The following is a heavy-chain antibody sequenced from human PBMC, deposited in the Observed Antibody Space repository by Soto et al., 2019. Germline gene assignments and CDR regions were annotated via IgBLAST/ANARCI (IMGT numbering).Heavy chain of an antibody. V-gene: IGHV3-23*01. CDR3: AKDREGAYDDFDY. Sequence: PGGSLRLSCAASGFTFSSYAMSWVRQAPGKGLEWVSGISGSDDYTYYADSVKGRFTISRDKSRNTLFLQMNSLRAEDTAVYYCAKDREGAYDDFDYWGQGTQVTVSS. J-gene: IGHJ4*02. CDR2: ISGSDDYT. D-gene: IGHD5-12*01. CDR1: GFTFSSYA.